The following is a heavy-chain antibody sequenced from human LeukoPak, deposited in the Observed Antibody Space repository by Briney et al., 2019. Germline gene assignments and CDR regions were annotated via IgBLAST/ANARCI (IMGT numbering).Heavy chain of an antibody. Sequence: PSETLSLTCTVSGGSISGYYWSWIRQHPGKGLEWIGFIYYSGSTYYNPSLKSRVTFSVDTSKSQFSLKLSSVNAADTALYYCARAVYDYIWGSYRFDYWGQGTLVTVSS. V-gene: IGHV4-31*03. D-gene: IGHD3-16*02. CDR2: IYYSGST. CDR3: ARAVYDYIWGSYRFDY. CDR1: GGSISGYY. J-gene: IGHJ4*02.